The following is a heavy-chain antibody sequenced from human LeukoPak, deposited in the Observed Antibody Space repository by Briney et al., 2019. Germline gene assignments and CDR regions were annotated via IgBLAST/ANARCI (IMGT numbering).Heavy chain of an antibody. J-gene: IGHJ5*02. CDR2: IYYSGST. CDR3: ARVRTRIYSGYDKRVNWFDP. D-gene: IGHD5-12*01. CDR1: GGSNSSYY. V-gene: IGHV4-59*01. Sequence: SETLSLTCTVSGGSNSSYYWSWIRQPPGKGLEWIGYIYYSGSTNYNPSLKSRVTISVDTSKNQFSLKLSSVTAADTAVYYCARVRTRIYSGYDKRVNWFDPWGQGTLVTVSS.